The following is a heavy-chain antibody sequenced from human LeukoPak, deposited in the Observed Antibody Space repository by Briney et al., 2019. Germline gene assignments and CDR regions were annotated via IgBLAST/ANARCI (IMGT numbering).Heavy chain of an antibody. CDR2: IYHSGST. D-gene: IGHD3-22*01. CDR3: ARVTYDSSVT. J-gene: IGHJ5*02. CDR1: GGSFSGYY. V-gene: IGHV4-34*01. Sequence: SETLSLTCAVYGGSFSGYYWSWIRQPPGKGLEWIGEIYHSGSTNYNPSLKSRLTISVDTSKNQFSLKLSSVTAADTAVYYCARVTYDSSVTWGQGTLVTVSS.